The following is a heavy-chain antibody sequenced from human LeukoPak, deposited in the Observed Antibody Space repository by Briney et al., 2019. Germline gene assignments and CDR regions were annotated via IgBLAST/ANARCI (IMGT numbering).Heavy chain of an antibody. CDR3: ARDRSSVYYFDY. CDR1: GFTFSSYA. J-gene: IGHJ4*02. V-gene: IGHV3-30-3*01. D-gene: IGHD6-25*01. CDR2: ISYDGSNK. Sequence: GGSLRLSCAASGFTFSSYAMHWVRQAPGKGLEWVAVISYDGSNKYYADSVKGRFTISRDNSKNTLYLQMNSLRAEDTAVYYCARDRSSVYYFDYWGQGTLVTVSS.